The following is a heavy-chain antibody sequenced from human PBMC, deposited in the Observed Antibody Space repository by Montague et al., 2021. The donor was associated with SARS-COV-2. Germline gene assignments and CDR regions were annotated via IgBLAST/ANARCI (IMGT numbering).Heavy chain of an antibody. V-gene: IGHV4-39*07. Sequence: SETLSLTCTVSGGSISSSSYYWGWIRQPPGKGLEWIGSIYYSGSTYYNPSLKSRVTISVDTSKNQFSLKLGSVTAADTAVYYCARVRRQQLVRLSGMDVWGQGTTVTVSS. CDR1: GGSISSSSYY. CDR2: IYYSGST. J-gene: IGHJ6*02. D-gene: IGHD6-13*01. CDR3: ARVRRQQLVRLSGMDV.